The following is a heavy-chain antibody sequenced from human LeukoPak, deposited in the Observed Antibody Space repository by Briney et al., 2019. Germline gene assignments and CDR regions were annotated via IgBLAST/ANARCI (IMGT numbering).Heavy chain of an antibody. D-gene: IGHD3-22*01. Sequence: GGSLRLSCAASGFTFSSYDMHWVRRALGKGLELVAVISYDGSNKYYADSVKGRVTISRDNSKSTLYLQMNSLRAEDTAVYYCAKDRHYESNVLGYWGQGTLVTVSS. CDR2: ISYDGSNK. CDR1: GFTFSSYD. J-gene: IGHJ4*02. CDR3: AKDRHYESNVLGY. V-gene: IGHV3-30*18.